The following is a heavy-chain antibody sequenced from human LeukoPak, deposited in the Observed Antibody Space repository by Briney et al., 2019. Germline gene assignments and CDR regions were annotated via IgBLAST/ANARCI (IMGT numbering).Heavy chain of an antibody. J-gene: IGHJ4*02. CDR3: AKDYWGGVFDPRRAGSFDY. Sequence: GGSLRLSCAASGFTFNSYGMHWVRQAPGKGLEWVAFIRYDGNNKYYADSVKGRFTISRDNSKNTLYLQMNSLRAEDTAVYYCAKDYWGGVFDPRRAGSFDYWGQGTLVTVSS. D-gene: IGHD3-9*01. CDR2: IRYDGNNK. V-gene: IGHV3-30*02. CDR1: GFTFNSYG.